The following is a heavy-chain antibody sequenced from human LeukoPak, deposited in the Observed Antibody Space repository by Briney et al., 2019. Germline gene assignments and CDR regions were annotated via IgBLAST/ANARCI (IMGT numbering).Heavy chain of an antibody. CDR1: GYSISSAYY. CDR2: MYHSGST. Sequence: SETLSLTCSVSGYSISSAYYWGWIRQPPGKGLEWIGTMYHSGSTNYNPSLKSRVTISVDTSKNQFSLKLSSVTAADTAVYYCARRFTGYYTTAFDIWGQGTMVTVSS. D-gene: IGHD3-9*01. J-gene: IGHJ3*02. V-gene: IGHV4-38-2*02. CDR3: ARRFTGYYTTAFDI.